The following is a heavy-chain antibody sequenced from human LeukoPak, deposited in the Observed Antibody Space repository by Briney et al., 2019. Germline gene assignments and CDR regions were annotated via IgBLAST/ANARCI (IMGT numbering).Heavy chain of an antibody. V-gene: IGHV3-30*04. CDR1: GFTFSSYA. CDR3: HLGDAFDI. J-gene: IGHJ3*02. Sequence: GGSLRLSCAASGFTFSSYAMHWVRQAPGKGLEWVAVISYDGSNKYYADSVKGRFTISKDNSKNTLYLQMNSLRAEDTAVYYRHLGDAFDIWGQGTMVTVSS. D-gene: IGHD7-27*01. CDR2: ISYDGSNK.